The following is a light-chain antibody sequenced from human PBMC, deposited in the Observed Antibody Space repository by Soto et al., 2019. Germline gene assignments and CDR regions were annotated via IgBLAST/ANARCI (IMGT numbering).Light chain of an antibody. CDR2: EVS. Sequence: DVVMTQTPLSLSVAPGQPASISCKSSQSLLHITGETFLFWYLQKPGQSPQLLIYEVSTRVSGVPDRCSCSGSGTDFTPQISRVETDDVGIYYCMQSTQRPPTFGRGTRLAIK. V-gene: IGKV2D-29*02. J-gene: IGKJ5*01. CDR3: MQSTQRPPT. CDR1: QSLLHITGETF.